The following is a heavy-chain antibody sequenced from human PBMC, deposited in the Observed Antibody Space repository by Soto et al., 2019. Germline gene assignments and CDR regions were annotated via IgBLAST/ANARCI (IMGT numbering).Heavy chain of an antibody. CDR2: ISSGSSNI. J-gene: IGHJ4*02. Sequence: EVQLVESGGGLVKPGGSLTLSCAASGFAFRSYNMNWVRQAPGKGLEWVASISSGSSNIYYADSVKGRFTISRDNAKNSLFLLTDSLRAEDSAVYYCASATVVAATFDFWGQGTLVTVSS. CDR1: GFAFRSYN. D-gene: IGHD2-15*01. CDR3: ASATVVAATFDF. V-gene: IGHV3-21*01.